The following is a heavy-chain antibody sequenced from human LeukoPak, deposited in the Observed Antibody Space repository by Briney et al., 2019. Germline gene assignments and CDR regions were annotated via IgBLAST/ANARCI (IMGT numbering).Heavy chain of an antibody. CDR3: AKDRVTTVTTFFSQFDY. Sequence: GGPLRLSCAASGFTFSNYAIHWVRQAPGKGLEWVSGITGSGHNTYYTDSLKGRFTISRDNSKNTLFLQMSSLRADDTAVYYCAKDRVTTVTTFFSQFDYWGQGTLVTVSS. J-gene: IGHJ4*02. V-gene: IGHV3-23*01. D-gene: IGHD4-11*01. CDR2: ITGSGHNT. CDR1: GFTFSNYA.